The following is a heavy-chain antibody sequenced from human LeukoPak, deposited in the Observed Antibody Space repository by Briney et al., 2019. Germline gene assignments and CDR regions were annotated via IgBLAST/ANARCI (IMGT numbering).Heavy chain of an antibody. CDR1: GFIFDDYD. CDR3: ARGLMGGYPYFEN. J-gene: IGHJ4*02. D-gene: IGHD3-22*01. CDR2: INWNGNTI. Sequence: PGGSLRLSCAASGFIFDDYDMNWVRQAPGKGLEWVSHINWNGNTIGYGDSVKGRFTISRDNAKNSLYPQMNSLRAEDTAFYYCARGLMGGYPYFENWGQGTLVTVSS. V-gene: IGHV3-20*04.